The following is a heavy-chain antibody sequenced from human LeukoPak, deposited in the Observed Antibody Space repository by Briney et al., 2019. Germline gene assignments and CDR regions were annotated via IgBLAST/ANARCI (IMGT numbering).Heavy chain of an antibody. J-gene: IGHJ4*02. CDR1: GFTFSTYG. V-gene: IGHV4-39*07. D-gene: IGHD3-22*01. CDR3: ARGYFDSSGYHHFDY. CDR2: IYYSGTT. Sequence: SGGSLRLSCAASGFTFSTYGMHWVRQAPGKGLEWIGTIYYSGTTYYNPSLESRLTISVDTSKNQFSLKLRSVTAADTALYYCARGYFDSSGYHHFDYWGQGTLVTVSS.